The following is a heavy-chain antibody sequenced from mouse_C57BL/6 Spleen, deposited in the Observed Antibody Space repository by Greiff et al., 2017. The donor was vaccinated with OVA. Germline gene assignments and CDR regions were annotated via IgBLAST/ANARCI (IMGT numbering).Heavy chain of an antibody. CDR2: IDPSDSET. V-gene: IGHV1-52*01. D-gene: IGHD1-1*01. CDR1: GYTFTSYW. Sequence: QVQLKQPGAELVRPGSSVKLSCKASGYTFTSYWMHWVKQRPIQGLEWIGNIDPSDSETHYNQKFKDKATLTVDKSSSTAYMQLSSLTSEDSAVYYCARDTTVVAYYYAMDYWGQGTSVTVSS. CDR3: ARDTTVVAYYYAMDY. J-gene: IGHJ4*01.